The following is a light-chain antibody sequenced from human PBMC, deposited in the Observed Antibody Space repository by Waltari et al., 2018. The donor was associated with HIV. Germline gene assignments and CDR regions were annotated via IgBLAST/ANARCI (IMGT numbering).Light chain of an antibody. V-gene: IGLV3-1*01. CDR3: QAWDSSTYYV. CDR1: ILGDKF. J-gene: IGLJ1*01. CDR2: QDN. Sequence: SYALIQPPSVSVSPGQTASITCSGDILGDKFVSWYQQKPGQSPVLVLHQDNKRPSGIHERFSGSNSGNTATLTISGTQAMDEGDYYCQAWDSSTYYVFGTGTAVTVL.